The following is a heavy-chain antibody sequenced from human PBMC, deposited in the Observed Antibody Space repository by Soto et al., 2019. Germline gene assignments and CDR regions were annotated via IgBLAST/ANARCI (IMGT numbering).Heavy chain of an antibody. V-gene: IGHV3-33*01. CDR1: GFTFSSYG. Sequence: PGGSLRLSCAASGFTFSSYGMHWVRQAPGKGLEWVAVIWYDGSNKYYADSVKGRFTISRDNSKNTLYLQMNSLRAEDTAVYYCARATYCSGGSCYPDYWGQGTLVTVSS. CDR3: ARATYCSGGSCYPDY. J-gene: IGHJ4*02. CDR2: IWYDGSNK. D-gene: IGHD2-15*01.